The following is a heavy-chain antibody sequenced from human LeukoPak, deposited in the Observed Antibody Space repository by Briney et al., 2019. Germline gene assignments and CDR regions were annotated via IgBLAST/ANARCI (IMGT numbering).Heavy chain of an antibody. CDR1: GFTSSSYG. CDR3: AKDYSLLGYCSSTSCSASGDDY. CDR2: ISYDGSNK. V-gene: IGHV3-30*18. J-gene: IGHJ4*02. Sequence: GGSLRLSCAASGFTSSSYGMHWVRQAPGKGLEWVAVISYDGSNKYYADSVKGRFTISRDNSKNTLYLQMNSLRAEDTAVYYCAKDYSLLGYCSSTSCSASGDDYWGQGTLVTVSS. D-gene: IGHD2-2*01.